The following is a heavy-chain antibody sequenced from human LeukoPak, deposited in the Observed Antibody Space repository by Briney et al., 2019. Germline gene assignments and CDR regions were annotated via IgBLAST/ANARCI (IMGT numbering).Heavy chain of an antibody. D-gene: IGHD5-18*01. J-gene: IGHJ4*02. CDR2: ISGSRDST. CDR1: GFTFSNYA. Sequence: AGGSLRLSCAASGFTFSNYAMNGVREAPGEGVEWVSAISGSRDSTYYVDSVKGRFTISRDNPKNTLYLQMNSLRAEDTAVYYCAKDRTYSYGGIDYWGQGTLVTVSS. V-gene: IGHV3-23*01. CDR3: AKDRTYSYGGIDY.